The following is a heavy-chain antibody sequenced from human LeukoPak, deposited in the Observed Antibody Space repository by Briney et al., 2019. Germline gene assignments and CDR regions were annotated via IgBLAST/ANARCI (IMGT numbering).Heavy chain of an antibody. CDR3: AKEDGSGYYYFDY. CDR2: ISYDGSNK. CDR1: GFTFSSYD. Sequence: GRSLRLSCAASGFTFSSYDMHWVRQAPGKGLEWVAVISYDGSNKYYADSVKGRFTISRDNSKNTLYLQMNSLRAEDTAVYYCAKEDGSGYYYFDYWGQGTLVTVSS. J-gene: IGHJ4*02. D-gene: IGHD5-12*01. V-gene: IGHV3-30*18.